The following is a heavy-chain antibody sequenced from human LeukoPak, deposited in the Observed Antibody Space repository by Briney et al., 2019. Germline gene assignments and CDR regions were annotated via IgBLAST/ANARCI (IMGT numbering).Heavy chain of an antibody. D-gene: IGHD5-12*01. CDR1: GGSISSGSYY. CDR3: ARDRVSGYGIGLYYYYMDV. V-gene: IGHV4-61*02. J-gene: IGHJ6*03. CDR2: IYTSGST. Sequence: PSQTLSLTCTVSGGSISSGSYYWSWIRQPAGTGLEWIGRIYTSGSTNYNPSLKSRVTISVDTSKNQFSLKLSSVTAADTAVYYCARDRVSGYGIGLYYYYMDVWGKGTTVTVSS.